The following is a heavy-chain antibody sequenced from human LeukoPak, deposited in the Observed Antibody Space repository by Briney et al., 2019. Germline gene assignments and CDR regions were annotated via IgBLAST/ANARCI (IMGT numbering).Heavy chain of an antibody. CDR1: GGSISSSSYY. V-gene: IGHV4-39*01. CDR3: ARLDILTGYYDY. Sequence: SETLSLTCTVSGGSISSSSYYWGWIRQPPGKGLEWIGSIYYSGSTYYNPSLKSRVTISVDTSKNQFSLKLSSVTAADTDVYYCARLDILTGYYDYWGQGTLVTVSS. D-gene: IGHD3-9*01. J-gene: IGHJ4*02. CDR2: IYYSGST.